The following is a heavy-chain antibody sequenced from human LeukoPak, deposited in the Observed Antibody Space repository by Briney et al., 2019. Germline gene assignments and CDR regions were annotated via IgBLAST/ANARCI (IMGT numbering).Heavy chain of an antibody. Sequence: SETLSLTCAVSGGSINNYYWSWIRQPPGKGLEWIGYIYYSGSTNYNPSLKSRVTISVDTSKNQFSLKLSSVTAADTAVYYCAREEYSGSYFDIWGQGTMVTVSS. CDR2: IYYSGST. CDR3: AREEYSGSYFDI. D-gene: IGHD1-26*01. V-gene: IGHV4-59*01. CDR1: GGSINNYY. J-gene: IGHJ3*02.